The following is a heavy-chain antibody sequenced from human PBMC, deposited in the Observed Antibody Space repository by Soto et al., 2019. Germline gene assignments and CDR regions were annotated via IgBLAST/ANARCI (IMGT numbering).Heavy chain of an antibody. CDR3: ARSNYYEAHHY. CDR1: GGSISSGGYY. D-gene: IGHD3-22*01. V-gene: IGHV4-31*03. CDR2: IYYSGST. J-gene: IGHJ4*02. Sequence: QVQLQESGPGLVKPSQTLSLTCTVSGGSISSGGYYWSWIRQHPGKGLEWIGYIYYSGSTYYNPSLKSRVTLSVDTSKNQCSRKLSSVTAADTAVYYCARSNYYEAHHYWGQGTLVTVSS.